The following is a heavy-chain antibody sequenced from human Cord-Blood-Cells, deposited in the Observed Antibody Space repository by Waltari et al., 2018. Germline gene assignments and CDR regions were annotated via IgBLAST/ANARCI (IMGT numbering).Heavy chain of an antibody. CDR2: ISGSGGST. CDR1: GFTFSSYA. Sequence: EVQLLESGGGLVQPGGYLRLSCAASGFTFSSYAMSWVRQAPGTGLEWVSAISGSGGSTYYADSVKGRFTISRDNSKNTLYLQMNSLRAEDTAVYYCAKDGTYYYDSSGSSYFDYWGQGTLVTVSS. D-gene: IGHD3-22*01. CDR3: AKDGTYYYDSSGSSYFDY. J-gene: IGHJ4*02. V-gene: IGHV3-23*01.